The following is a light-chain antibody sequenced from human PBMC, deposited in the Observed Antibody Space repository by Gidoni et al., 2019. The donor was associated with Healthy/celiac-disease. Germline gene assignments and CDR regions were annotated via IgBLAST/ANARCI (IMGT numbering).Light chain of an antibody. CDR3: SSYTSSSTWV. CDR2: EVS. CDR1: SSDVGGYNY. V-gene: IGLV2-14*01. J-gene: IGLJ3*02. Sequence: QSALTPPASVSRSPGQSITISCTGTSSDVGGYNYVSWYQQHPGKAPKLMIYEVSNRPSGVSNRVSGSKSGNTASLTISGLQAEDEADYYCSSYTSSSTWVFGGGTKLTVI.